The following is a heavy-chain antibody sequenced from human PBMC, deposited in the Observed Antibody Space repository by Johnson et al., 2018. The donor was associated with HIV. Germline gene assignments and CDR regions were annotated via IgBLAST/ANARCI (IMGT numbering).Heavy chain of an antibody. J-gene: IGHJ3*02. CDR2: IRYDGSNK. CDR3: AKASNYYDSSRHAFDI. Sequence: QLVESGGGVVQPGGSLRLSCAASGFTFSSFGMHWVRQAPGKGLEWVAFIRYDGSNKYYADSVKGRFTISRDNSKNTLYLQMNSLRAEDPALYYCAKASNYYDSSRHAFDIWGQGTMVTVSS. V-gene: IGHV3-30*02. D-gene: IGHD3-22*01. CDR1: GFTFSSFG.